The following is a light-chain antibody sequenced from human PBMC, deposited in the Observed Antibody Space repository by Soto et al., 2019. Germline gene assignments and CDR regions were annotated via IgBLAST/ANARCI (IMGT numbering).Light chain of an antibody. J-gene: IGKJ4*01. CDR3: QQSYTTPLP. V-gene: IGKV1-39*01. CDR1: QSIKTY. CDR2: AAS. Sequence: DIQVAQSPSSLSTAAVDRATITFRASQSIKTYLNWYQQKLGKAPKLLISAASSLQSGVPPRFSGSGSGTDFTLTITGLQPEDFAPYYCQQSYTTPLPFAGGTKVDIK.